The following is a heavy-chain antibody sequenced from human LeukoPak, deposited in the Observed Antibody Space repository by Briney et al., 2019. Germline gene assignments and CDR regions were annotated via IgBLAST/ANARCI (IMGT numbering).Heavy chain of an antibody. V-gene: IGHV1-69*13. CDR3: ATPYDFWSGYYPY. Sequence: EASVKVSCKASGGTFSSYAISWVRQAPGQGLEWMGGIIPIFGTANYAQKFQGRVTITADESTSTAYMEPSSLRSEDTAVYYCATPYDFWSGYYPYWGQGTLVTVSS. CDR2: IIPIFGTA. D-gene: IGHD3-3*01. CDR1: GGTFSSYA. J-gene: IGHJ4*02.